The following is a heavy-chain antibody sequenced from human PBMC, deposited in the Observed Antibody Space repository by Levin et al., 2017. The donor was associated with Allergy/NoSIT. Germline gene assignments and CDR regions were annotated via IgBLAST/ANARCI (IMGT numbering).Heavy chain of an antibody. Sequence: SETLSLTCTVSGGSISSRNHHWSWIRQPPGKGLEWIGYIYYSGSTYYNPSLKSRVTISLDTSKNQFSLKLSSVAAADTAVYYCARALREYYYDSGSGPVYYYYAMDVWGQGTTVTVSS. CDR2: IYYSGST. CDR1: GGSISSRNHH. J-gene: IGHJ6*02. V-gene: IGHV4-30-4*01. CDR3: ARALREYYYDSGSGPVYYYYAMDV. D-gene: IGHD3-10*01.